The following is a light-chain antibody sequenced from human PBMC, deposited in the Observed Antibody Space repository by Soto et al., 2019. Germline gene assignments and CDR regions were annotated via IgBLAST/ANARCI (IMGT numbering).Light chain of an antibody. CDR2: DVS. CDR3: SSYPSSSTYVV. V-gene: IGLV2-14*01. Sequence: HSALTQPASVSGSPGQSITISCTGTSSDVGGYNYVSWYQQHPGKAPKLMIYDVSNRPSGVSNRFSGSKSGNTASLTISGLQAEDEADYYCSSYPSSSTYVVFGGGTKVTVL. J-gene: IGLJ2*01. CDR1: SSDVGGYNY.